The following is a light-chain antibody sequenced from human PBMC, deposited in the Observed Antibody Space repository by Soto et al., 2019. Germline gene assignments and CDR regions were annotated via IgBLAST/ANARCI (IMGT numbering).Light chain of an antibody. CDR3: QTWGTGLYVV. J-gene: IGLJ2*01. CDR1: SGHSNYA. V-gene: IGLV4-69*01. CDR2: LNSDGSH. Sequence: VLTQSPSASASLGASVKLTCTLSSGHSNYAIAWHQQQPEKGPRYLMKLNSDGSHSKGDGIPDRFSGSSSGAERYLTISSLQSEDEADYYCQTWGTGLYVVFGGGTKVTVL.